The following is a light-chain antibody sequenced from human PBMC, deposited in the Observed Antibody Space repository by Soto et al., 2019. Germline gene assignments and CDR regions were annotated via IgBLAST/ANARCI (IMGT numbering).Light chain of an antibody. J-gene: IGKJ1*01. V-gene: IGKV3-20*01. CDR3: QHYGSSPST. Sequence: DTVLTQSPGTLSLTSGERATLSCRASQSISGTYLAWYQQKPGQSPRLLIYSASTRAPGIPDRFSGSGSGTGFTLTISRLEPEDFAVYYCQHYGSSPSTFGRGTKVEIK. CDR2: SAS. CDR1: QSISGTY.